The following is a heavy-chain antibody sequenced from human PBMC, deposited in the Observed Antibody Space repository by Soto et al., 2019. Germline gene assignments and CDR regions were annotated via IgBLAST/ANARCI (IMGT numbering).Heavy chain of an antibody. J-gene: IGHJ5*02. D-gene: IGHD3-10*01. CDR1: GGSISSGGYY. Sequence: QVQLQESGPGLVKPSQTLSLTCTVSGGSISSGGYYWSWIRQHPGKGLEWIGYIYYSGSTYYNPSLKSRVTVAADTSKNQFSLKLSSVTAADTAVYYCARLDYSKYYYGAGSYCWFDPWGQGTLVTVSS. V-gene: IGHV4-31*03. CDR2: IYYSGST. CDR3: ARLDYSKYYYGAGSYCWFDP.